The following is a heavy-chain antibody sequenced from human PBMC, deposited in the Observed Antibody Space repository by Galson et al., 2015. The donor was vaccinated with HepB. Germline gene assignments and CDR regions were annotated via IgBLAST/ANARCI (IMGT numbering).Heavy chain of an antibody. J-gene: IGHJ4*02. D-gene: IGHD6-19*01. CDR1: GSTLTELS. CDR2: FDPEDGET. Sequence: SVKVSCKVSGSTLTELSMHWVRQAPGKGLEWMGGFDPEDGETIYAQKFQGRVTMTEDTSTDTAYMELSSLRSEDTAVYYCATDPLIAVAGSSDYWGQGTLVTVSS. CDR3: ATDPLIAVAGSSDY. V-gene: IGHV1-24*01.